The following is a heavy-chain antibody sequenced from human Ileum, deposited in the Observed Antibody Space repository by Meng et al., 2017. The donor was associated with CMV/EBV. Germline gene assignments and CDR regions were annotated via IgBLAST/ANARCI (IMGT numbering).Heavy chain of an antibody. V-gene: IGHV3-11*05. CDR1: GFSFSDYY. Sequence: QVQXVESGXXXVEPGGSXRLSCKASGFSFSDYYMTWSRHTPGKGPEWMAYNSGSSTVTNYADSVKGRFTISRDNVNNLLYLQMNSLRADDTAVYYCTRDPRACDYWGQGTMVTVSA. J-gene: IGHJ4*02. CDR3: TRDPRACDY. CDR2: NSGSSTVT.